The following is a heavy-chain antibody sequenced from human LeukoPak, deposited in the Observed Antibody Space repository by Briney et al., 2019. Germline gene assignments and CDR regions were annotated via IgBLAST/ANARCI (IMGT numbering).Heavy chain of an antibody. D-gene: IGHD2-8*01. J-gene: IGHJ5*02. V-gene: IGHV1-2*02. Sequence: GASVKVSCKASGYTFTGYYMHWVRQAPGQGLEWMGWINPNSGGTNYAQKFQGRVTMTRHTSISTAYMELSRLRSDDTAVYYCARDHTGASPVCWFDPWGQGTLVTVSS. CDR2: INPNSGGT. CDR1: GYTFTGYY. CDR3: ARDHTGASPVCWFDP.